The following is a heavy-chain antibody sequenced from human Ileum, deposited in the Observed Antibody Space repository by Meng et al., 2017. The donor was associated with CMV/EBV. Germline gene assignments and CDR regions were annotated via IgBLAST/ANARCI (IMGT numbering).Heavy chain of an antibody. Sequence: GGSLRLSGKGSGYRFNDYRIVWVRQMPGKGLEWMGIIYPDDSQSKYSPSFQGQVTISVDKSISTAFLQWSDLKASDRGMYSCSRYGGPTLAHNWFDFWGQGTLVTVSS. J-gene: IGHJ5*01. CDR3: SRYGGPTLAHNWFDF. D-gene: IGHD4-23*01. V-gene: IGHV5-51*01. CDR2: IYPDDSQS. CDR1: GYRFNDYR.